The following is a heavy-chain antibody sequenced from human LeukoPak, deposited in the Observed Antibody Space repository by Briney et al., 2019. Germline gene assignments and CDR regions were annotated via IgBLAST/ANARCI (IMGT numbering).Heavy chain of an antibody. CDR2: IRYDGSNK. V-gene: IGHV3-30*02. D-gene: IGHD6-19*01. J-gene: IGHJ4*02. Sequence: GGSLRLSCAASGFTFSSYGMHWVRQAPGKGLEWVAFIRYDGSNKYYADSVKGRFTIPRDNSKNTLYLQMNSLRAEDTAVYYCAKDQPPYSSGWYYFDYWGQGTLVTVSS. CDR3: AKDQPPYSSGWYYFDY. CDR1: GFTFSSYG.